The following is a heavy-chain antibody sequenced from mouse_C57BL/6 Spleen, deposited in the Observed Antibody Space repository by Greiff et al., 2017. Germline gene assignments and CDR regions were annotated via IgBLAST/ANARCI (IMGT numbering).Heavy chain of an antibody. Sequence: EVKLVESGGGLVKPGGSLKLSCAASGFTFSSYAMPWVRQTPEKRLEWVATISDGGSYTYYPDNVKGRFTISSDNAKNYLYLQMGHLKSEDTAFYDCARDPRSYSDSYFDYWGQGTTLTVSS. CDR3: ARDPRSYSDSYFDY. CDR1: GFTFSSYA. V-gene: IGHV5-4*01. J-gene: IGHJ2*01. D-gene: IGHD2-12*01. CDR2: ISDGGSYT.